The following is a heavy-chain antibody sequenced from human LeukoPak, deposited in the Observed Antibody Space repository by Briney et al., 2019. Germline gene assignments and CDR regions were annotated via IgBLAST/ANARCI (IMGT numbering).Heavy chain of an antibody. D-gene: IGHD1/OR15-1a*01. J-gene: IGHJ3*02. CDR3: ARGTVPNAFDI. CDR2: IYTSGST. V-gene: IGHV4-4*07. CDR1: GGSISTYY. Sequence: SETLSLTCTVSGGSISTYYWSWIRQPAGKGLEWIGRIYTSGSTNYNPSLKSRVTMSVDTSKNQFSLELSSVTAADTAVYFCARGTVPNAFDIWGQGTMVTVP.